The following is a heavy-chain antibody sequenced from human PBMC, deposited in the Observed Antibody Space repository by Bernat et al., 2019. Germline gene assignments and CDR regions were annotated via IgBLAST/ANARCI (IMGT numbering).Heavy chain of an antibody. CDR1: GGSISSSSYY. D-gene: IGHD6-6*01. V-gene: IGHV4-39*01. CDR2: IYYSGST. J-gene: IGHJ6*03. CDR3: ARHVGEYSSSSGYYYYYMDV. Sequence: QLQLQELGPGLVKPSETLSLTCTVPGGSISSSSYYWGWIRQPPGKGLEWIGSIYYSGSTYYNPSLKSRVTISVDTSKNQFSLKLSSVTAADTAVYYCARHVGEYSSSSGYYYYYMDVWGKGTTVTVSS.